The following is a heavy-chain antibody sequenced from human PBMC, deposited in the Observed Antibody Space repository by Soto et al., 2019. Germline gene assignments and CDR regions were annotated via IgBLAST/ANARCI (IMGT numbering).Heavy chain of an antibody. Sequence: QVQLVQSGAEVKKPGASVKVSCKASGYTFTSYGISWVRQAPGQGLEWMGWINGYNGNTNHAQKLQGRVTMSTDTSTSTAYMELRSLRSDDSGVYYCARMGDVPYYSYGMDVWGQGTTVTVSS. CDR1: GYTFTSYG. CDR3: ARMGDVPYYSYGMDV. V-gene: IGHV1-18*01. CDR2: INGYNGNT. J-gene: IGHJ6*02. D-gene: IGHD3-16*01.